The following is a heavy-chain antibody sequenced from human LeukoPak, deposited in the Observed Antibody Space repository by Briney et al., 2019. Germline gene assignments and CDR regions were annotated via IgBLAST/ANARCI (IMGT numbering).Heavy chain of an antibody. CDR2: IYYSGST. V-gene: IGHV4-59*08. Sequence: SETLSLICTVSGGSISSYYWSWIRHPPGKGLEWIGYIYYSGSTNYNPSLKSRVTISVDTSKNQFSLKLSSVTAADTAVYYCACTYCGADCSEVERFFDYWGQGTLVTVSS. CDR1: GGSISSYY. CDR3: ACTYCGADCSEVERFFDY. D-gene: IGHD2-21*02. J-gene: IGHJ4*02.